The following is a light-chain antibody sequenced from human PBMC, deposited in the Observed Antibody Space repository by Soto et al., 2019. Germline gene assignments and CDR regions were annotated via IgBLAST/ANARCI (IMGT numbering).Light chain of an antibody. CDR2: GYT. Sequence: QSLLTQPPSVSGAPGQRVTISCTGSSSNIGAPYDVHWYQQLPGTAPKLLIYGYTNLPSGVPDRFSGSKSGTSASLAITGLQAEDEADYYCQSYDSSLSGWVFGGGTKLTVL. CDR1: SSNIGAPYD. J-gene: IGLJ3*02. V-gene: IGLV1-40*01. CDR3: QSYDSSLSGWV.